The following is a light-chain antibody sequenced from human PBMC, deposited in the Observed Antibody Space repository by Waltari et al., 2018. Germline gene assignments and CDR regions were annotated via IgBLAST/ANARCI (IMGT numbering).Light chain of an antibody. CDR2: DGT. J-gene: IGLJ2*01. CDR1: SSDSGGYNY. Sequence: SALTQPDSVSGSPGQSITISCSGISSDSGGYNYFSWYQQHPGEAPKVIIYDGTNRPSGVSNRFSCSKSRSSASLIISGLQPEDEAVYYCSSFTSSTTGIFGGGTKLTVL. CDR3: SSFTSSTTGI. V-gene: IGLV2-14*03.